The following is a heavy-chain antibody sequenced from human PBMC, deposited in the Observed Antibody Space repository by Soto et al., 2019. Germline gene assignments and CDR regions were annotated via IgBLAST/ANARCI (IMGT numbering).Heavy chain of an antibody. CDR3: ARDVSPGSSSLYLDAFDI. CDR1: GFTLSAYW. Sequence: EVQLKESGGDLVQPGGSLRLSCAASGFTLSAYWMTWVRQAPGKGLEWVANINRDGSKKSYLDSVRGRFTISRDNVGNSLYLQMDSLRAHDTALYYCARDVSPGSSSLYLDAFDIWGQGTMVTVSS. D-gene: IGHD6-13*01. CDR2: INRDGSKK. J-gene: IGHJ3*02. V-gene: IGHV3-7*05.